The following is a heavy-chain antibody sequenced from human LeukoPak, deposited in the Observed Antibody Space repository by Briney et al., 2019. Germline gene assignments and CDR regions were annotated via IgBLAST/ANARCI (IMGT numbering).Heavy chain of an antibody. J-gene: IGHJ4*02. CDR2: INTHTGNP. CDR1: GYSFTSQA. Sequence: ASVKVSCKASGYSFTSQAINWVRQTPGQGPEWVGWINTHTGNPIYAQGFTGRFVFSLDTSVSTAYLQISSLKAEDTAVYYCVRDGYNSLSSDFDYWGQGTLVTVSS. D-gene: IGHD3-22*01. V-gene: IGHV7-4-1*02. CDR3: VRDGYNSLSSDFDY.